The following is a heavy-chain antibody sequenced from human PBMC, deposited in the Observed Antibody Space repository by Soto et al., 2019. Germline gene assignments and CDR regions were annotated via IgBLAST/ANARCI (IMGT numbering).Heavy chain of an antibody. V-gene: IGHV4-59*01. CDR1: GGSISSYY. CDR2: IYYSGST. D-gene: IGHD6-13*01. Sequence: QVQLQESGPGLVKPSETLSLTCTVSGGSISSYYWSWIRQPPGKGLEWIGYIYYSGSTNYNPSLKGRVTIPVDTYKNQFSLQLSSVTAADTAVYSCARGELAAACDYWGQGTLVTVSS. CDR3: ARGELAAACDY. J-gene: IGHJ4*02.